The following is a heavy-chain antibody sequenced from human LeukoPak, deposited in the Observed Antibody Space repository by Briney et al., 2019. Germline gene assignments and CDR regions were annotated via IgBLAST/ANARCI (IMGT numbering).Heavy chain of an antibody. Sequence: WGSLRLSCSASGFTFSSYAMHWVRQAPGKGLEYVSAVSSNGGSTYYADSVKGRFNISRDNSKNTLYLQMSSLRAEDTAVYYCVKGYYYDSSGYAFDIWGQGTMVTVSS. CDR2: VSSNGGST. CDR3: VKGYYYDSSGYAFDI. J-gene: IGHJ3*02. V-gene: IGHV3-64D*09. D-gene: IGHD3-22*01. CDR1: GFTFSSYA.